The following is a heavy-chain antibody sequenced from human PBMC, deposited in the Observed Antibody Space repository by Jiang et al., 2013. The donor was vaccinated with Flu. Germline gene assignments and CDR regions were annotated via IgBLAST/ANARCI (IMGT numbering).Heavy chain of an antibody. Sequence: QLLESGGGLVQPGGSLRLSCAASRFIFSSYAMTWVRQAPGKGLEWVSVISGNGDSAYYADSVKGRFTISRDNSKNTLYLQMNSLRVEDTAVYYCAKDLGFLTMLRGVPDNWFDPWGQGTLVTVSS. CDR2: ISGNGDSA. V-gene: IGHV3-23*01. CDR1: RFIFSSYA. D-gene: IGHD3-10*01. J-gene: IGHJ5*02. CDR3: AKDLGFLTMLRGVPDNWFDP.